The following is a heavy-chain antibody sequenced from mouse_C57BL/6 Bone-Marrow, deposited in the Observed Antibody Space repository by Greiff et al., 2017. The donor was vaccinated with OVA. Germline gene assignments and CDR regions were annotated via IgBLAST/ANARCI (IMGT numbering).Heavy chain of an antibody. CDR3: TRSYSNYFYYFDY. CDR1: GYTFTDYE. J-gene: IGHJ2*01. Sequence: QVQLQQSGAELVRPGASVTLSCKASGYTFTDYEMHWVKQTPVHGLEWIGAIDPETGGTAYNQKFKGKAILTADKSSSTAYMELRSLTSEDSAVYYCTRSYSNYFYYFDYWGQGTTLTVSS. V-gene: IGHV1-15*01. CDR2: IDPETGGT. D-gene: IGHD2-5*01.